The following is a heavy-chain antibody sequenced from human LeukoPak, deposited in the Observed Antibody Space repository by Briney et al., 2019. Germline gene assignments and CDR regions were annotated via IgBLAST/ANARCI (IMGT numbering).Heavy chain of an antibody. V-gene: IGHV3-9*01. Sequence: LRLSCAASGFTFDDYAMHWVRQAPGKGLEWVSGISWNSGSIGYADSVKGRFTISRDNAKNSPYLQMNSLRAEDTALYYCAKQGCSSTSCYSESDYLNYWGQGTLVTVSS. D-gene: IGHD2-2*01. CDR3: AKQGCSSTSCYSESDYLNY. CDR2: ISWNSGSI. CDR1: GFTFDDYA. J-gene: IGHJ4*02.